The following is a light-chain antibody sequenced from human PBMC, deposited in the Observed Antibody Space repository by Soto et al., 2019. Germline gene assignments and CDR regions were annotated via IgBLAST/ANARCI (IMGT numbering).Light chain of an antibody. CDR1: QSISSW. CDR3: QQYNGR. V-gene: IGKV1-5*03. CDR2: KAS. J-gene: IGKJ1*01. Sequence: DIQMTQSPSTLSASVGDRVTITCRASQSISSWLAWYQQKPGKAPKLLIYKASNLESGVPSRFSGSGSGTEFSLTVSSLQPDDFGSYYCQQYNGRFGEGTKVEI.